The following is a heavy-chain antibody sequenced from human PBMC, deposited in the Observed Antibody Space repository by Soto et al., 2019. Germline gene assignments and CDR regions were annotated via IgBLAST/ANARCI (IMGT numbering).Heavy chain of an antibody. J-gene: IGHJ4*02. CDR1: GFTFRSYA. Sequence: QVQLVESGGGVVQPGRSLRLSCGVSGFTFRSYAVYWVRQAPGKGLEWVAVITHDGSQKYYADYVKGRLTISRDNSKNTLYLQMNSLSADDTAVYYCARDPFDYYSDIVPPPSGGFNYWGQGNLVTLST. V-gene: IGHV3-30*04. CDR2: ITHDGSQK. D-gene: IGHD2-15*01. CDR3: ARDPFDYYSDIVPPPSGGFNY.